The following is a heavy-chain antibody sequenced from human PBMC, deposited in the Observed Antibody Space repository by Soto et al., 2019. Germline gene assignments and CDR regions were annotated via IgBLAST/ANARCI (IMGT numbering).Heavy chain of an antibody. J-gene: IGHJ4*02. D-gene: IGHD3-22*01. CDR3: VKGEYYYDGGAYYPFDY. V-gene: IGHV3-64D*06. CDR2: ISTNGGST. CDR1: GFTFSIYA. Sequence: PGGSLRLSCSASGFTFSIYAMHWVRQAPGKGLEYVSTISTNGGSTYYADSVKGRFAISRDNSKNTMYLQMSSLRAEDTAVYYCVKGEYYYDGGAYYPFDYWGQGT.